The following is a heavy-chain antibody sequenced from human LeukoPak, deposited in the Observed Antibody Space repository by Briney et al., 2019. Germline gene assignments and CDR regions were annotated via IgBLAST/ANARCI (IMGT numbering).Heavy chain of an antibody. CDR3: ARGDTVAATWVHDY. Sequence: SETLSLTCAVYGGSFSGYYWSWIRQPPGKGLEWIGEINHSGSTNYNPSLKSRVTISVDTSKNQSSLKLSSVTAADTAVYYCARGDTVAATWVHDYWGQGALVTVSS. J-gene: IGHJ4*02. D-gene: IGHD2-15*01. V-gene: IGHV4-34*01. CDR2: INHSGST. CDR1: GGSFSGYY.